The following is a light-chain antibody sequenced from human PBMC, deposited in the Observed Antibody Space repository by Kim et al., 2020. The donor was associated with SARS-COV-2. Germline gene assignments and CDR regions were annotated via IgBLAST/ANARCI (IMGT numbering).Light chain of an antibody. CDR1: QGINNW. V-gene: IGKV1-12*01. J-gene: IGKJ5*01. Sequence: DIQMTQSPSSVSVSVGDRVTITCRASQGINNWLAWYQQKPGKAPNLLISAASNLQSGVPSRFSGSGSGTDFTLTIRGLQPEDSATYYCQQAKSCPITFGQGTRLEIK. CDR2: AAS. CDR3: QQAKSCPIT.